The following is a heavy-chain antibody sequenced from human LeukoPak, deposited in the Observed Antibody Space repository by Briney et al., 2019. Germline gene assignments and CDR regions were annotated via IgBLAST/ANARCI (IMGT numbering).Heavy chain of an antibody. D-gene: IGHD6-13*01. Sequence: GGSLSLSCAASGFTFSNYWMSWVRQAPGKXXEWVANIKEDGSEKYYVDSVKGRFTISRDNARNSLYLQMNSLRAEDTAVYYCASGRQLGYWGQGTLVTVSS. CDR1: GFTFSNYW. J-gene: IGHJ4*02. V-gene: IGHV3-7*01. CDR3: ASGRQLGY. CDR2: IKEDGSEK.